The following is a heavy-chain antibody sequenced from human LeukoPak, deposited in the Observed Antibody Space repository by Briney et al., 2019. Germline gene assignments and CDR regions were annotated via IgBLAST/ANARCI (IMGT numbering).Heavy chain of an antibody. CDR2: ISGSGGST. CDR1: GFTFSSYA. Sequence: GGSLRLSCAASGFTFSSYAMSWVRQAPGKGLEWVSAISGSGGSTYYADSVKGRFTISRDNSKDTLYLQMNSLRAEDTAVYYCAKDRYDILTGCDYWGQGTLVTVSS. D-gene: IGHD3-9*01. CDR3: AKDRYDILTGCDY. V-gene: IGHV3-23*01. J-gene: IGHJ4*02.